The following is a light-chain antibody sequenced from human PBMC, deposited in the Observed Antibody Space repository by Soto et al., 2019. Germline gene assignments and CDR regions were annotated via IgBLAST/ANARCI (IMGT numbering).Light chain of an antibody. CDR1: SSDVGGYHY. CDR3: SSYAGSNNLV. V-gene: IGLV2-8*01. CDR2: EVT. J-gene: IGLJ2*01. Sequence: QSALTQPPSASGSPGQSVTISCTGTSSDVGGYHYVSWYQQHPGKAPKLMIHEVTKRPSGVPDRFSGSKSGNTASLTVSGLQGEDEADYYCSSYAGSNNLVFGGGTKLPS.